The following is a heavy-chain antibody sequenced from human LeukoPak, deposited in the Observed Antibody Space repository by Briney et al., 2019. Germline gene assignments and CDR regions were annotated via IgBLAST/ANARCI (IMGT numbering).Heavy chain of an antibody. CDR2: ISAYNGNT. CDR3: AREGYCSSTSCPTKQYYYYYYGMDV. J-gene: IGHJ6*02. CDR1: GYTFTSYG. D-gene: IGHD2-2*01. V-gene: IGHV1-18*01. Sequence: ASVKVSCKASGYTFTSYGISWVRQAPGQGLEWMGWISAYNGNTNYAQKLQGRVTMTTDTSTSTAYMELRSPRSDDTAVYYCAREGYCSSTSCPTKQYYYYYYGMDVWGQGTTVTVSS.